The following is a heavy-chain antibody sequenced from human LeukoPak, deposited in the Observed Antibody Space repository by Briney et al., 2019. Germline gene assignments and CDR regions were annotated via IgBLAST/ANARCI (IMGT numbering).Heavy chain of an antibody. CDR1: GYTFTSYA. CDR3: VRYYYDSSGYSGYFDY. CDR2: INTNTGNP. D-gene: IGHD3-22*01. Sequence: ASVKVSCKASGYTFTSYAMNWVRQAPGQGLEWMGWINTNTGNPTYAQGFTGRFVFSLDTSVSTAYLQISSLKAEDTAVYYCVRYYYDSSGYSGYFDYWGQGTLVTVSS. J-gene: IGHJ4*02. V-gene: IGHV7-4-1*02.